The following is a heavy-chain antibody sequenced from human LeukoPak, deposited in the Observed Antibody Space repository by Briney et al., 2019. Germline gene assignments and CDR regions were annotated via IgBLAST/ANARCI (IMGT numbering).Heavy chain of an antibody. V-gene: IGHV4-39*01. Sequence: SETLSLTCTVSGGSISSSTYYWGWIRQPPGKGLEWIATIYYSGTTYYNPSLKSRVTISVDTSKNQFSLKLTSVTAADTAVYYCARRVAWQLDGGYYMDVWGKGTTVTVSS. D-gene: IGHD6-13*01. CDR3: ARRVAWQLDGGYYMDV. CDR1: GGSISSSTYY. CDR2: IYYSGTT. J-gene: IGHJ6*03.